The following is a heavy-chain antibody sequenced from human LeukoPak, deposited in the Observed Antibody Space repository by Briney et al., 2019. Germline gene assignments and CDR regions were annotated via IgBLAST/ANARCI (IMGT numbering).Heavy chain of an antibody. CDR2: IYRDGST. D-gene: IGHD6-19*01. Sequence: PSETLSLTCSVSGYSIIGGYHWAWIRQPPGKGLEWIGSIYRDGSTYYNPSLKSRITMSVDTSKNQFSLEVNSVTAADTAVYYCATDEGWPTEYFQHWGQGTLVTVSS. V-gene: IGHV4-38-2*02. J-gene: IGHJ1*01. CDR3: ATDEGWPTEYFQH. CDR1: GYSIIGGYH.